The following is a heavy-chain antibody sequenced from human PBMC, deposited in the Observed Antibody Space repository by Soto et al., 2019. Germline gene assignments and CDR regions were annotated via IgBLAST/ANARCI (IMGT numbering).Heavy chain of an antibody. V-gene: IGHV5-51*01. Sequence: GESLKISCKGSGYSFTSYWIGWVRQMPGKGLEWMGIIYPGDSDTRYSPSFQGQVTISADKSISTAYLQWSSLKASDTAMYYCARLVTYYDILTGYKAFDIWGQGTMVTVSS. CDR3: ARLVTYYDILTGYKAFDI. CDR2: IYPGDSDT. CDR1: GYSFTSYW. D-gene: IGHD3-9*01. J-gene: IGHJ3*02.